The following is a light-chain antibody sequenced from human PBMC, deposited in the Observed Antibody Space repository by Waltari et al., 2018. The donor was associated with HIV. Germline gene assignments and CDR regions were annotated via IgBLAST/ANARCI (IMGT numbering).Light chain of an antibody. Sequence: EVVLTPSPSSLSLSHGETATFSCRASQNIGNYLAWYQQKPGKAPRLLIYDASTWATGIPARFSGSGSGTDFTLTISSLEPEDVSVYYCHQFYTTPVTFGGGTKVEIK. J-gene: IGKJ4*01. CDR1: QNIGNY. CDR3: HQFYTTPVT. V-gene: IGKV3-11*01. CDR2: DAS.